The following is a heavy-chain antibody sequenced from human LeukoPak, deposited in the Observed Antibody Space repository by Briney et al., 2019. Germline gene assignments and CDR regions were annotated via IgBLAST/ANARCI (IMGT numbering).Heavy chain of an antibody. V-gene: IGHV3-74*01. CDR3: ARDGILGSHDY. D-gene: IGHD3-3*02. CDR2: IDNDGSDT. CDR1: GFTFSSYW. J-gene: IGHJ4*02. Sequence: GGSLRPSCAASGFTFSSYWMPWVRQAPGKGLVWVARIDNDGSDTNYADSVKGRFTISRDNAKNTLFLQMKSLRADDTAVYYCARDGILGSHDYWGQGTLVTVSS.